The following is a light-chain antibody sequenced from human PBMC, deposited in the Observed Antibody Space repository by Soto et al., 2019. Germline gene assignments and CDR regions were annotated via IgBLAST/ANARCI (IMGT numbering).Light chain of an antibody. CDR1: QSIGSW. CDR2: AAS. Sequence: DIQMTQSPSTLSASVGDRVTITCRASQSIGSWLAWYQQKPGKAPNLLIYAASSLQSGVPSRFSGSGSGTDFTRTISSLQRDDFEIYYCQQYNPYSRTFGQGTKVDIK. CDR3: QQYNPYSRT. V-gene: IGKV1-5*01. J-gene: IGKJ1*01.